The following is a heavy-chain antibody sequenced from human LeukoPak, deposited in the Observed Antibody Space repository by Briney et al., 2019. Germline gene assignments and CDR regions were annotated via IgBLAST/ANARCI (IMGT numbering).Heavy chain of an antibody. CDR2: IYYSGST. CDR1: GGTISSYY. V-gene: IGHV4-59*12. CDR3: AREAFYYGSGSYPLY. Sequence: SETLSLTCTVSGGTISSYYWSWIRQPPGKGLEWIGYIYYSGSTNYNPSLKSRVSISVDTSKNQFSLKLSSVTAADTAVYYCAREAFYYGSGSYPLYWGQGTLVTVSS. J-gene: IGHJ4*02. D-gene: IGHD3-10*01.